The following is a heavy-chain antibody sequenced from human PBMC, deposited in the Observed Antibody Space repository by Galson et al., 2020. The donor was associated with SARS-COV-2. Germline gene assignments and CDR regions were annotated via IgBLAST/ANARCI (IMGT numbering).Heavy chain of an antibody. CDR1: GYTFTSYG. V-gene: IGHV1-18*01. J-gene: IGHJ6*03. Sequence: ASVKVSCKASGYTFTSYGISWVRQAPGQGLEWMGWISAYNGNTNYAQKLQGRATMTTDTSTSTAYMELRSLRSDDTAVYYCARWFGVVIIPHYYYYMDVWGKGTTVTVSS. CDR2: ISAYNGNT. D-gene: IGHD3-3*01. CDR3: ARWFGVVIIPHYYYYMDV.